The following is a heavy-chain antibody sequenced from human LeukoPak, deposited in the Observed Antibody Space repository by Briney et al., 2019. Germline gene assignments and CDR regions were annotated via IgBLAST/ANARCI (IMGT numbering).Heavy chain of an antibody. CDR1: GGSISSSSYY. CDR3: ARGGIVGATGRYNWFDP. Sequence: SETLSLTCTVSGGSISSSSYYWGWIRQPPGKGLEWIGSIYYSGSTYYNPSLKSRVTISVDTSKNQFSLKLSSVTAADTAVYYCARGGIVGATGRYNWFDPWGQGTLVTVSS. CDR2: IYYSGST. D-gene: IGHD1-26*01. J-gene: IGHJ5*02. V-gene: IGHV4-39*07.